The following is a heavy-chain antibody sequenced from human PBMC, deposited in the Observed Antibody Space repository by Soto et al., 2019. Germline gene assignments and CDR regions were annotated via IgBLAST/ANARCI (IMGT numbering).Heavy chain of an antibody. CDR1: GGAFRSYF. CDR3: ARDDPFDP. J-gene: IGHJ5*02. Sequence: QVRLRESGPQVVKPSATLSLNCNVSGGAFRSYFWSWIRQSPGKGLEWIGNIHSSGRSNYNPSFKRRVSMSIDPSKNQFSVRLTSVTPADTAVYYCARDDPFDPWGQGNLVTVSS. CDR2: IHSSGRS. V-gene: IGHV4-59*01.